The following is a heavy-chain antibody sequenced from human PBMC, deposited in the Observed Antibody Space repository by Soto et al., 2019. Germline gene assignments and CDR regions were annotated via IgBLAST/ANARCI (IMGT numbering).Heavy chain of an antibody. CDR3: GRAYDDSSGYYSYYAAFDF. CDR2: IYYSGGT. Sequence: QVQLQESGPGLVKPSETLSLTCTVSGGSISSYYWSWIRQPPGKGLEWIGYIYYSGGTNYNPSLRSRVTTSAHTSKNQFSLKRSAVTASETAVYYCGRAYDDSSGYYSYYAAFDFWGQAEMVTVSS. V-gene: IGHV4-59*01. D-gene: IGHD3-22*01. J-gene: IGHJ3*01. CDR1: GGSISSYY.